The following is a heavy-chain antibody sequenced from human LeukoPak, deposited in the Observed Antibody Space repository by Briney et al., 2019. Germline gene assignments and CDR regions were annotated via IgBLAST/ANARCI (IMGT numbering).Heavy chain of an antibody. J-gene: IGHJ3*01. CDR3: AKAGVNYDSSGYYS. Sequence: GGSLRLSCAASGFTFSNAWMSWVRQAPGKGLEWVSAISGSGGSTYYADSVKGRFTISRDNSKNTLYLQMNSLRAEDTAVYYCAKAGVNYDSSGYYSWGQGTMVTVSS. CDR2: ISGSGGST. V-gene: IGHV3-23*01. D-gene: IGHD3-22*01. CDR1: GFTFSNAW.